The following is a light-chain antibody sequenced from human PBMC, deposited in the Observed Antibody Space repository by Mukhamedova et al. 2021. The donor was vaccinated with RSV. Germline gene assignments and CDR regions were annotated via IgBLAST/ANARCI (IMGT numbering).Light chain of an antibody. Sequence: MGSQSVSNNLAWYQQKPGQAPRLLIYGASIRATGIPARFSGSGSGTEFTLTISSLQSDDFALYHCQQYKDWSRTFGQGTKVEIK. CDR2: GAS. CDR3: QQYKDWSRT. V-gene: IGKV3-15*01. J-gene: IGKJ1*01. CDR1: QSVSNN.